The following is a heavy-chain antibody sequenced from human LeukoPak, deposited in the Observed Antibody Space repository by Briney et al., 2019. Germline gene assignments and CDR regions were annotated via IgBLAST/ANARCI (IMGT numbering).Heavy chain of an antibody. Sequence: SETLSLTCTVSGGSISNYYWSWIRQPPGKGLEWIGYIYYSGSTNYNPSLKSRVTISVDTSKNQFSLKLSSVTAADTAVYYCARTTYYYDSSGVYYFDYWGQGTLVTVSP. J-gene: IGHJ4*02. V-gene: IGHV4-59*08. CDR3: ARTTYYYDSSGVYYFDY. CDR1: GGSISNYY. D-gene: IGHD3-22*01. CDR2: IYYSGST.